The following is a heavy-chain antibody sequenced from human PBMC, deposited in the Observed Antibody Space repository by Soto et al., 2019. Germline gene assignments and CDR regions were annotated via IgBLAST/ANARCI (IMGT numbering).Heavy chain of an antibody. CDR1: GFSISGSG. Sequence: EVQLVESGGGLVQPGGSLRLSCAASGFSISGSGIHWVRQASGKGLEWVARIRDRTNGYATGFAASVQGRFSISRDDSKNTAFLQMNSLNAEDTAVYYWTRVDAPGDRAFDIWGQGTMVTVSS. V-gene: IGHV3-73*01. CDR2: IRDRTNGYAT. CDR3: TRVDAPGDRAFDI. J-gene: IGHJ3*02.